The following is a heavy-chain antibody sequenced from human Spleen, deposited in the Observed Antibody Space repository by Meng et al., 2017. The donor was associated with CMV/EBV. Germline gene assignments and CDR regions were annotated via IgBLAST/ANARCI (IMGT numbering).Heavy chain of an antibody. CDR2: IKSKADGGTT. V-gene: IGHV3-15*01. CDR3: TTAPDLDY. CDR1: GFIFGDAW. D-gene: IGHD1-14*01. J-gene: IGHJ4*02. Sequence: LCGAASGFIFGDAWMSWVRQAPGKGLEWVGRIKSKADGGTTDYAAPVKGRFTISRDDSETTLYLQVNSLKTEDTAVYYCTTAPDLDYWGQGTLVTVSS.